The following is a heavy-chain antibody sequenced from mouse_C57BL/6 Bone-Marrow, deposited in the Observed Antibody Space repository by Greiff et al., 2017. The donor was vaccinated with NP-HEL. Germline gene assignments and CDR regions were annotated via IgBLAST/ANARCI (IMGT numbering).Heavy chain of an antibody. CDR1: GFTFSDFY. CDR2: SRNKANDYTT. CDR3: ARDGTNSWFAD. J-gene: IGHJ3*01. D-gene: IGHD1-3*01. V-gene: IGHV7-1*01. Sequence: EVKLEESGGGLVQSGRSLRLSCATSGFTFSDFYMEWVRQAPGQGLEWIAASRNKANDYTTEYSASVKGRFIVSRDTSQSILYLQKNDLGAEDTAIYYCARDGTNSWFADWGQGTLVTVSA.